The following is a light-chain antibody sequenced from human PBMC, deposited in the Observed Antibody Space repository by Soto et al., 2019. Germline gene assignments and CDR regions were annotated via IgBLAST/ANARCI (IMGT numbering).Light chain of an antibody. CDR1: SSNIGNNY. Sequence: QSVLTQPPSVSAAPGQKVTTSCSGSSSNIGNNYVSWYQQLPGTAPKLLIYDNNKRPSGIPDRFSGPKSGTSATLGITGLQTGDEADYYCGTWDSGLSAVVFGGGTQLTVL. CDR2: DNN. J-gene: IGLJ3*02. V-gene: IGLV1-51*01. CDR3: GTWDSGLSAVV.